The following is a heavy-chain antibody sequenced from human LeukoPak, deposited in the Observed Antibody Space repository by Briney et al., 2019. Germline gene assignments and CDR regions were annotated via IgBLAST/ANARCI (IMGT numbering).Heavy chain of an antibody. V-gene: IGHV1-18*01. CDR3: ARDVYYRFDY. CDR1: GYTFTTYG. CDR2: ISAYSGNT. J-gene: IGHJ4*02. Sequence: EASVKVSCKASGYTFTTYGISWVRQAPGQGLQWMGWISAYSGNTNYAQKYQGRVTMTTDTPTSTAYMELRSLRSDDTAVYYCARDVYYRFDYWGQGTLVTVSS. D-gene: IGHD3-10*01.